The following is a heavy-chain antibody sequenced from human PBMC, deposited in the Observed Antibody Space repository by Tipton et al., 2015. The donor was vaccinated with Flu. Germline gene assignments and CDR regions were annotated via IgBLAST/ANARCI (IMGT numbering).Heavy chain of an antibody. J-gene: IGHJ4*01. V-gene: IGHV4-39*01. CDR3: GRLVSCTTSCYLDY. D-gene: IGHD2-2*01. Sequence: TLSLTCTVSGDSISSSSYYWVWIRQPPGKALEWIGSVYYSGTTYYSSSLKSRVTISVDTSKNQFFLEVTSVTAADTAVYYCGRLVSCTTSCYLDYWGQGTLVTVSS. CDR2: VYYSGTT. CDR1: GDSISSSSYY.